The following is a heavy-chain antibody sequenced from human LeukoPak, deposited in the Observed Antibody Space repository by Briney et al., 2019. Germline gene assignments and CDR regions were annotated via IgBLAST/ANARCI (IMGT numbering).Heavy chain of an antibody. J-gene: IGHJ5*02. D-gene: IGHD5-12*01. CDR2: IKEDGSEK. CDR1: GFTFSTYW. CDR3: ARLVATIYGWFDP. Sequence: GGSLRLSCAASGFTFSTYWMSWVRQAPGKGLEWVANIKEDGSEKYYVDSVKGRFTISRDNAKNSLYLQMNSLRAEDTAVYYCARLVATIYGWFDPWGQGTLVTVSS. V-gene: IGHV3-7*04.